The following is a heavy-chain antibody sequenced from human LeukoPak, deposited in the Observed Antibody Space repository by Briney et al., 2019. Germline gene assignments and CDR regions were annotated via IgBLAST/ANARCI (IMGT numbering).Heavy chain of an antibody. CDR3: VRRHIYGYYFDY. CDR2: IYYSGST. Sequence: NPSETLSLTCTVSGGSISSYYWSWIRQPPGKGLEWIGYIYYSGSTNYNPSLKSRLTISVDTSKNQFSLKLSSVTAADTAVYYCVRRHIYGYYFDYWGQGTLVTVSS. CDR1: GGSISSYY. V-gene: IGHV4-59*08. J-gene: IGHJ4*02. D-gene: IGHD5-18*01.